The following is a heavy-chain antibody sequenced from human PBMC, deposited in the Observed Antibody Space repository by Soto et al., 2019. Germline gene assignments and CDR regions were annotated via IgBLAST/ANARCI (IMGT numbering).Heavy chain of an antibody. CDR1: GGSFSGYY. V-gene: IGHV4-34*01. Sequence: SETLSLTCAVYGGSFSGYYWSWIRQPTGKGLEWIGEINHSGSTNYNPSLKSRVTISVDTSKNQFSLKLSSVTAADTAVYYCAMGVSRSSGDYFDYWGQGTLV. CDR3: AMGVSRSSGDYFDY. J-gene: IGHJ4*02. CDR2: INHSGST. D-gene: IGHD6-6*01.